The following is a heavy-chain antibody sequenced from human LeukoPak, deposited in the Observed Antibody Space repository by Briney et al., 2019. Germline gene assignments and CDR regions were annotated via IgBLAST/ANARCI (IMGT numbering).Heavy chain of an antibody. CDR1: GFTFSSYW. Sequence: GGSLRLSCAASGFTFSSYWMHWVRQVPGKGLVWVSRINSDGSSTSYADSVKGRFTISRDNSKNTLYLQMNSLTADDTALYYCARRKVGPTNYYYGVDVWGQGTTVTVSS. CDR2: INSDGSST. CDR3: ARRKVGPTNYYYGVDV. V-gene: IGHV3-74*01. J-gene: IGHJ6*02. D-gene: IGHD1-26*01.